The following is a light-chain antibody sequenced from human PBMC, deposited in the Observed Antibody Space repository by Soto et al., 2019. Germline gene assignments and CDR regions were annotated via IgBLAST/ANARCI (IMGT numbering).Light chain of an antibody. CDR2: GAS. Sequence: EIVLTQSPGTLSLSPGERATLSCRASQSVSSSYLAWYQQKPGHAPRLLIYGASSRATGIPDRFSGSGSGTDFTLTISRLEPEDFAVYYCQQYGSSPFTFGPGTKVDSK. CDR1: QSVSSSY. J-gene: IGKJ3*01. V-gene: IGKV3-20*01. CDR3: QQYGSSPFT.